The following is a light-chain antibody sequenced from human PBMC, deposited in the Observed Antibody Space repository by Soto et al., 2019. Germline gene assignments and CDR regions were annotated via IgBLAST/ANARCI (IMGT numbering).Light chain of an antibody. CDR1: QSLAYRDGNTH. Sequence: DVVMTQSPLSLPVTLGQPASISCRSSQSLAYRDGNTHLNWFQQRPGQSPTRLIYKVSNRDSGVPKKFSGSGSGTAVSLRISRVEAGGVGVYYCMQGTHLYTFGQGTKLEIK. V-gene: IGKV2-30*01. CDR3: MQGTHLYT. J-gene: IGKJ2*01. CDR2: KVS.